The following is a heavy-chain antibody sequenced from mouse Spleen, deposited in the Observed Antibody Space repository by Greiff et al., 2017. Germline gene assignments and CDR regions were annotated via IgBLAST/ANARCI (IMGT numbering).Heavy chain of an antibody. D-gene: IGHD2-3*01. CDR1: GYTFTDYY. CDR3: ARDLVTMTSRGFAY. J-gene: IGHJ3*01. Sequence: QVQLQQSGPELVKPGASVKISCKASGYTFTDYYINWVKQRPGQGLEWIGWIFPGGGSTYYNEKFKGKATLTVDKSSSTAYMLLSSLTSEDSAVYFCARDLVTMTSRGFAYWGQGTLVTVSA. CDR2: IFPGGGST. V-gene: IGHV1-75*01.